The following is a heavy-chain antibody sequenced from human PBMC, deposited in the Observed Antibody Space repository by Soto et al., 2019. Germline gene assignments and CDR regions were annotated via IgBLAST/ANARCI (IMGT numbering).Heavy chain of an antibody. CDR3: AGFSSSSLVDWFDP. J-gene: IGHJ5*02. CDR2: IYHSGITGST. V-gene: IGHV4-59*01. CDR1: GASISSYY. Sequence: PSETLSLTCTVSGASISSYYWTWIRQPPGKGLEWIGYIYHSGITGSTNYSPSLKSRVTISVDTSKDQFSLILGSVTAADTAVYYCAGFSSSSLVDWFDPWGQGTLVTVSS. D-gene: IGHD6-6*01.